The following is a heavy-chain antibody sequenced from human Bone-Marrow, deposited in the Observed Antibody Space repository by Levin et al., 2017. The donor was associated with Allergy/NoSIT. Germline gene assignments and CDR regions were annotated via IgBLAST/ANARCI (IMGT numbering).Heavy chain of an antibody. CDR1: GGSISSSTYY. J-gene: IGHJ4*02. V-gene: IGHV4-39*01. CDR3: ARGSSGWAFDY. D-gene: IGHD6-19*01. Sequence: SETLSLTCTVSGGSISSSTYYWGWIRQPPGKGLEWSGTIYYSGSTYYNPSLKSRVTISVDTFKNQVSLKLSSVTAADTAVYYCARGSSGWAFDYWGQGTLVTVSS. CDR2: IYYSGST.